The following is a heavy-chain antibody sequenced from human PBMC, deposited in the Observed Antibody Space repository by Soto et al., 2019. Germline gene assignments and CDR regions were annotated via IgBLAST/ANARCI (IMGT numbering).Heavy chain of an antibody. CDR2: IIPIFGTA. V-gene: IGHV1-69*01. CDR1: GGTFSSYA. J-gene: IGHJ5*02. CDR3: ARVPLSGDFGEEGWFDP. Sequence: QVQLVQSGAEVQKPGSSVKVSCKASGGTFSSYAISWVRQAPGQGLEWMGGIIPIFGTANYAQKFQGRVTITADESTSTAYMELSSLRSEDTAVYYCARVPLSGDFGEEGWFDPWGQGTLVTVSS. D-gene: IGHD3-16*01.